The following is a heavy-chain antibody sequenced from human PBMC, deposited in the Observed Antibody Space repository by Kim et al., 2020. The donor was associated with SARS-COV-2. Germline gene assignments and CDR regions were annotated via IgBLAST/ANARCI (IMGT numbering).Heavy chain of an antibody. D-gene: IGHD4-4*01. J-gene: IGHJ4*02. Sequence: TSCNPSIKSRATSSVDRSKNQFSLTLTSVTAADTAVYYCTRGPYSDYFDYWGQGTLVTVSS. CDR3: TRGPYSDYFDY. CDR2: T. V-gene: IGHV4-30-2*01.